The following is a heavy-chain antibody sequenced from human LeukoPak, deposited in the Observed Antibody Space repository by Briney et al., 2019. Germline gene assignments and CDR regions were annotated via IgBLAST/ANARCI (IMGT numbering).Heavy chain of an antibody. Sequence: AASVKVSCKASGYTFTSYAMHWVRQAPGQRLEWMGWINAGNGNTKYSQKFQGRVTITRDTSASTAYMELSSLRSEDTAVYYCARVHNSWYSSSWFTRDDAFDIWGQGTMVTVSS. D-gene: IGHD6-13*01. J-gene: IGHJ3*02. CDR2: INAGNGNT. CDR1: GYTFTSYA. CDR3: ARVHNSWYSSSWFTRDDAFDI. V-gene: IGHV1-3*01.